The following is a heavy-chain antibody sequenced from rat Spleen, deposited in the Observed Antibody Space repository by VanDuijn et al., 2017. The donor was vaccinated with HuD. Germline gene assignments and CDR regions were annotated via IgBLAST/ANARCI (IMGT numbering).Heavy chain of an antibody. D-gene: IGHD1-1*01. CDR1: GFTFSSFP. Sequence: EVQLVESGGGLVQPGRSMKLSCVASGFTFSSFPMAWVRQTPKKGLEWVASISSGGGGTLYPDSVKGRFTISRDNAKSILYLQMDSLRSEDTASYYCASLYYTGDGAYWGQGTLVTVSS. J-gene: IGHJ3*01. CDR2: ISSGGGGT. CDR3: ASLYYTGDGAY. V-gene: IGHV5-46*01.